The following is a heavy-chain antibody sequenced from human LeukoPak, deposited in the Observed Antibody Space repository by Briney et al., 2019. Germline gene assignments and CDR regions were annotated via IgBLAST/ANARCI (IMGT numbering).Heavy chain of an antibody. J-gene: IGHJ4*02. CDR1: GYTFSNYN. Sequence: ASGKVSCKGSGYTFSNYNDQWVRQAPGQGLEWMGVINPTGGSTNYAQKFQGRVTMTRDMSTTTVYMDLSSLKSEDTAVYYCARAGSSGDYQAGSFEYWGQGTLVTVSS. D-gene: IGHD1-26*01. CDR2: INPTGGST. V-gene: IGHV1-46*01. CDR3: ARAGSSGDYQAGSFEY.